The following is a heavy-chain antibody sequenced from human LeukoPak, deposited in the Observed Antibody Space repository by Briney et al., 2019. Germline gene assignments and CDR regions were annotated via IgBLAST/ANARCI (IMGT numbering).Heavy chain of an antibody. D-gene: IGHD1-1*01. CDR1: GGTFSSYA. CDR2: ISAYNGNT. Sequence: ASVKVSCKASGGTFSSYAISWVRQAPGQGLEWMGWISAYNGNTNYAQKLQGRVTMTTDTSTSTAYMELRSLRSDDTAVYYCARAGTTGTPTGLGYWGQGTLVTVSS. CDR3: ARAGTTGTPTGLGY. V-gene: IGHV1-18*01. J-gene: IGHJ4*02.